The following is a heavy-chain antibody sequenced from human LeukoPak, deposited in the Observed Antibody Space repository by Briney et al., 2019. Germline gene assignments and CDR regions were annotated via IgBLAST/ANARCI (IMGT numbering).Heavy chain of an antibody. CDR3: ARDQSIAGPITADY. CDR2: INTDGSNT. V-gene: IGHV3-74*01. CDR1: GXTFSRFW. J-gene: IGHJ4*02. D-gene: IGHD1-26*01. Sequence: GGSLRLSCAASGXTFSRFWMHWVRQAPGKGLVWVSRINTDGSNTIYADSVKGRFTISRDNAKNTLYLQMNGLRAEDTAVYYCARDQSIAGPITADYWGQGTLVTVSS.